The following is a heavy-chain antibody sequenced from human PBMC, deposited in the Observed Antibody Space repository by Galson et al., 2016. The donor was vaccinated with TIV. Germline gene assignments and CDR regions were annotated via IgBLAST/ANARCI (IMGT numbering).Heavy chain of an antibody. Sequence: SLRLSCAASGFTFDDYAMHWVRQALGKGLEWVSSTNWKGNSVDYADSVRGRFTISRDNAKNSLFLHMNSLRPEDTALYYCTKDSRSDASMDYYYYSGMDVWGQGTAVTVSS. CDR1: GFTFDDYA. CDR3: TKDSRSDASMDYYYYSGMDV. D-gene: IGHD5-18*01. J-gene: IGHJ6*02. V-gene: IGHV3-9*01. CDR2: TNWKGNSV.